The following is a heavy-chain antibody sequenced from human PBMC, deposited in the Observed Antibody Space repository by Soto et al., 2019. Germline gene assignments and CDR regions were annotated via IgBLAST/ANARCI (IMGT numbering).Heavy chain of an antibody. D-gene: IGHD3-3*01. CDR2: IKQDGSEK. CDR1: GFTFSSYW. V-gene: IGHV3-7*03. J-gene: IGHJ6*02. CDR3: ARCDFWSGYRYYYGMDV. Sequence: GGSLRLSCAASGFTFSSYWMSWVRQAPGKGLEWVANIKQDGSEKYYVDSVKGRFTISRDNAKNSLYLQMNSLRAEDTAVYYCARCDFWSGYRYYYGMDVWGQGTTVTAP.